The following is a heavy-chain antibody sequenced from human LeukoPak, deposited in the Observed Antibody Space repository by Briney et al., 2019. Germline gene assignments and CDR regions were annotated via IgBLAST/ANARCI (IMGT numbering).Heavy chain of an antibody. V-gene: IGHV1-2*02. D-gene: IGHD3-3*01. CDR3: ARAGYYDFPTYYFDY. J-gene: IGHJ4*02. Sequence: GASVKVSCKASGYTFTGYHMHWVRQAPGQGLEWMGWINPNSGGTNYAQKFQGRVTMTRDTSISTAYMELSRLRSDDTAVYYCARAGYYDFPTYYFDYWGQGTLVTVSS. CDR2: INPNSGGT. CDR1: GYTFTGYH.